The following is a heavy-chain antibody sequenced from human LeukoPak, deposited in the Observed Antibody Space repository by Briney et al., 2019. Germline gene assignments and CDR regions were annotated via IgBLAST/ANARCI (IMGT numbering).Heavy chain of an antibody. D-gene: IGHD3-22*01. V-gene: IGHV4-59*08. CDR3: ARHRDYYDS. CDR1: GASINNNF. J-gene: IGHJ4*01. CDR2: IYSSGSA. Sequence: SETLSLTCTVSGASINNNFWTWIRQPPGKGLEWIGYIYSSGSANYNPSLKSRVIISGDTSKNQISLNLTSVTAADTALYFCARHRDYYDSWGHGALVTVSS.